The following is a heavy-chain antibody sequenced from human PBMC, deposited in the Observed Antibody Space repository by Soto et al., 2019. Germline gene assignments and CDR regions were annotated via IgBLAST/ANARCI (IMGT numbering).Heavy chain of an antibody. CDR3: TTAATTVTTIDY. J-gene: IGHJ4*02. Sequence: VQLVESGGGLVKPGGSLRLSCAASGFTFSNAWMSWVRQAPGKGLEWVGRIKRNADGGTADYAAPVKGRFTISRDDSKNTLYLQMNSLKTEDTAVYYCTTAATTVTTIDYWGQGTLVTVSS. V-gene: IGHV3-15*01. D-gene: IGHD4-17*01. CDR1: GFTFSNAW. CDR2: IKRNADGGTA.